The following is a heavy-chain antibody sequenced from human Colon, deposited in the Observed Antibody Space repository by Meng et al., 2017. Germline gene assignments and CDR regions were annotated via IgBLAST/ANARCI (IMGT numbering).Heavy chain of an antibody. J-gene: IGHJ5*02. CDR3: ATGLRHGDWFDP. Sequence: QLQPGAQGLLTPSESLSLTCAVSGGSFSGFYWSWIRQPPGKGLEWIGEIDHFGISNYNSSLKGRLTMSVDTSKKQISLTLTSVTAADTAIYYCATGLRHGDWFDPWGPGTLVTVSS. D-gene: IGHD4-17*01. CDR1: GGSFSGFY. CDR2: IDHFGIS. V-gene: IGHV4-34*02.